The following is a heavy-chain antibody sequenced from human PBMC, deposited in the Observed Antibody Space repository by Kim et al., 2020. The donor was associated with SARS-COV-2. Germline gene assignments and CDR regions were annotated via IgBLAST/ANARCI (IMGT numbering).Heavy chain of an antibody. CDR1: GFTFSSYS. CDR2: ISSSSSYI. D-gene: IGHD3-3*01. Sequence: GGSLRLSCAASGFTFSSYSMNWVRQAPGKGLEWVSSISSSSSYIYYADSVKGRFTISRDNAKNSLYLQMNSLRAEDTAVYYCAREKHNYDFWSGYHHRPPTTWYGMDVWGQGTTVTVSS. J-gene: IGHJ6*02. V-gene: IGHV3-21*01. CDR3: AREKHNYDFWSGYHHRPPTTWYGMDV.